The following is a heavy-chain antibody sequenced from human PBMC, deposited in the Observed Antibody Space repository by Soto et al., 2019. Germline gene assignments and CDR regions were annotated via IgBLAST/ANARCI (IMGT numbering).Heavy chain of an antibody. CDR1: GGSISSGGYY. CDR3: ARGYCSSTSCQNFDY. D-gene: IGHD2-2*01. Sequence: SETLSLTCTVSGGSISSGGYYWSWIRQHPGKGLEWIGYIYYSGSTYYNPSLKSRVTISVDTSKNQLSLKLSSVTAADTAVYYCARGYCSSTSCQNFDYWGQGTLVTVSS. V-gene: IGHV4-31*03. J-gene: IGHJ4*02. CDR2: IYYSGST.